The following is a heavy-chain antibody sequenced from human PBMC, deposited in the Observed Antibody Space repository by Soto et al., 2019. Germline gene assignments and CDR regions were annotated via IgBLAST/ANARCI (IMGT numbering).Heavy chain of an antibody. Sequence: LSLTCAVSGGSISSGGYSWSWIRQPPGKGLEWIGYIYHSGSTYYNPSLKSRVTISVDRSKNQFSLKLSSVTAADTAVYYCARDNPGDYDFWSGTSSSNWFDPWGQGTLVTVSS. CDR2: IYHSGST. V-gene: IGHV4-30-2*01. D-gene: IGHD3-3*01. CDR3: ARDNPGDYDFWSGTSSSNWFDP. J-gene: IGHJ5*02. CDR1: GGSISSGGYS.